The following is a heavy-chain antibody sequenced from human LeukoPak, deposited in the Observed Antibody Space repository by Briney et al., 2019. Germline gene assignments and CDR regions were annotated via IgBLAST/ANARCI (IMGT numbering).Heavy chain of an antibody. D-gene: IGHD3-9*01. CDR3: ARDRLYNIVTGPFDY. CDR1: GGSIRNYY. CDR2: IYYSGST. V-gene: IGHV4-59*12. Sequence: SETLSLTCTVSGGSIRNYYWSWIRQPPGKGLKWIGYIYYSGSTNYNPSLKSRVTMSLDTSKNQLSLKLTSVTAADTAVYYCARDRLYNIVTGPFDYWGQGTLVTVYS. J-gene: IGHJ4*02.